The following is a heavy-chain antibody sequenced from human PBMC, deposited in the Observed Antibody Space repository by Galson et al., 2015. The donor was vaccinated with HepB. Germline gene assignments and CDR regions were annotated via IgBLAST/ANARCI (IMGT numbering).Heavy chain of an antibody. CDR3: ARDGALYSSSYGDGMDV. Sequence: SLRLSCAASGFTFSDYYMSWIRQAPGKGLEWVSYISSSSSYTNYADSVKGRFTISRDNAKNSLYLQMNSLRAEDTAVYYCARDGALYSSSYGDGMDVWGQGTTVTVSS. CDR2: ISSSSSYT. D-gene: IGHD6-13*01. J-gene: IGHJ6*02. CDR1: GFTFSDYY. V-gene: IGHV3-11*06.